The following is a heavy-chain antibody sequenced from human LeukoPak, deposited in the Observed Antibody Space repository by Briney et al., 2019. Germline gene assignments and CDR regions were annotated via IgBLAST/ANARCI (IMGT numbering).Heavy chain of an antibody. V-gene: IGHV4-39*07. D-gene: IGHD6-19*01. CDR2: IYYSGNT. CDR1: GGSITSTNYY. Sequence: KPSETLSLTCSVSGGSITSTNYYWGWIRQPPGKGLEWIGSIYYSGNTYYNPSLKSRVTISVDTSKNQFSLKLSSVTAADTAVYHCARDSSGFNWFDPWGQGTLVTVSS. J-gene: IGHJ5*02. CDR3: ARDSSGFNWFDP.